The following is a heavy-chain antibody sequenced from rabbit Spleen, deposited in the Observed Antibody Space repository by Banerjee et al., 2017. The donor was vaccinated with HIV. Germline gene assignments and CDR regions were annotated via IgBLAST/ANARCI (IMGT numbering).Heavy chain of an antibody. V-gene: IGHV1S40*01. D-gene: IGHD3-1*01. J-gene: IGHJ4*01. CDR1: GFSFSSSYW. Sequence: QSLEESGGGLVQPEGSLTLTCTASGFSFSSSYWMYWVRQAPGKGLEWIGCIYAGSGSAYYASWAKGRFTISKTSSTTVTLQMTSLTAADTAAYFCGRDPANDGNIYFDLWGPGTLVTVS. CDR2: IYAGSGSA. CDR3: GRDPANDGNIYFDL.